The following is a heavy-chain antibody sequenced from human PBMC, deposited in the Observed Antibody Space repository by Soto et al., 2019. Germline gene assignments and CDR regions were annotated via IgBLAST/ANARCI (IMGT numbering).Heavy chain of an antibody. Sequence: PSETLSLTCTVSGGSISSYYWGWIRQPPGKGLEWIGSIYYSGSTYYNPSLKSRVTISVDTSKNQFSLKLSSVTAADTAVYYCAREITMVRGVRWFDPWGQGTLVTVSS. V-gene: IGHV4-39*02. CDR3: AREITMVRGVRWFDP. D-gene: IGHD3-10*01. CDR1: GGSISSYY. J-gene: IGHJ5*02. CDR2: IYYSGST.